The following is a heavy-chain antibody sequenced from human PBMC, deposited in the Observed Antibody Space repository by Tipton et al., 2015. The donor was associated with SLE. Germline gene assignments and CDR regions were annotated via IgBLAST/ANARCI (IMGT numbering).Heavy chain of an antibody. D-gene: IGHD6-6*01. CDR1: GYIFSSYG. J-gene: IGHJ4*02. CDR3: ASHFFGSSFGYYYFDY. CDR2: ISAYTGHT. Sequence: QLVQSGAEVKKPGASVKVSCKASGYIFSSYGLSWVRQAPGQGLEWMGWISAYTGHTGYAQKFQGRVTMTTDTSTSTAYMELRSLRSDDRAVYYWASHFFGSSFGYYYFDYWGQGTLVTVSS. V-gene: IGHV1-18*01.